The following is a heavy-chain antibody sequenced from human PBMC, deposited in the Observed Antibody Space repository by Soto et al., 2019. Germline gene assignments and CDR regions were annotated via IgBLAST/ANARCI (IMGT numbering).Heavy chain of an antibody. CDR3: AILRFLEWAPET. Sequence: ASVKVSCKASGYTFTSYGISWVRQAPGQGLEWMGWTSAYNGNTNYAQKLQGRVTMTTDTSTCTAYMELRSLRSDDTAVYYCAILRFLEWAPETWGQGTLVTVSS. V-gene: IGHV1-18*04. J-gene: IGHJ5*02. CDR1: GYTFTSYG. D-gene: IGHD3-3*01. CDR2: TSAYNGNT.